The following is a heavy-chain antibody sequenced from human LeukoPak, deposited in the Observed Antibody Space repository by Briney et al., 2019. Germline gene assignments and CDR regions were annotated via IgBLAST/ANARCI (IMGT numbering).Heavy chain of an antibody. D-gene: IGHD4-23*01. J-gene: IGHJ4*02. Sequence: KPSETLSLTCTVSGGSISSYYWSWIRQPPGKGLEWIGYIYYSGSTNYNPSLKSRVTISVDTSKNQFSLKLSSVTAADTAVYYCARGPYNDYGGNTLDYWGQGTLVTVSS. V-gene: IGHV4-59*01. CDR1: GGSISSYY. CDR2: IYYSGST. CDR3: ARGPYNDYGGNTLDY.